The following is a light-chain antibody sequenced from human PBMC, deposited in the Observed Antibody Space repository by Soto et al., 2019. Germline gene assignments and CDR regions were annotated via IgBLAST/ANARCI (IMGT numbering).Light chain of an antibody. CDR3: QQSSSTPHS. V-gene: IGKV1-39*01. CDR1: QTINNY. J-gene: IGKJ2*03. Sequence: DIRMTQSPSSLSASLGDRVTITCRASQTINNYLHWYQQRPGEAPKLLIYSASNLQTGVTPRFSGSGSGTHFTLTISSLQPEDFATYYCQQSSSTPHSFGQGTIVEIK. CDR2: SAS.